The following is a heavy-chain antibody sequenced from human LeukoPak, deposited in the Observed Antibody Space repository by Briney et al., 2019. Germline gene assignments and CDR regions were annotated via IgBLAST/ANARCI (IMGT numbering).Heavy chain of an antibody. CDR2: IYYSGST. V-gene: IGHV4-31*03. Sequence: SETLSLTCTVSGGSISSGGYYWSWIRQHPGKGLEWIGYIYYSGSTYYNPSLKSRVTISVDTSKNQFSLKLSSVSAADTAVYYCARDRAVGWFDPWGQGTLVTVSS. CDR3: ARDRAVGWFDP. CDR1: GGSISSGGYY. J-gene: IGHJ5*02.